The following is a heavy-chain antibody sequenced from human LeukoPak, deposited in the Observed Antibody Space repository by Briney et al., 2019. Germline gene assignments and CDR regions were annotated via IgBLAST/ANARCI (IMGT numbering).Heavy chain of an antibody. D-gene: IGHD2-15*01. V-gene: IGHV1-69*04. Sequence: GASVKVSCKASGGSFSNYAFSWVRQAPGQGLEWMGRITPIVDIATYIQKFQGRVTITANKFTSTAYMELSSLTSEDTAMYYCASGLGFCSGSDCTNLVKDYYYGMNVWGQGTTVTVSS. J-gene: IGHJ6*02. CDR2: ITPIVDIA. CDR3: ASGLGFCSGSDCTNLVKDYYYGMNV. CDR1: GGSFSNYA.